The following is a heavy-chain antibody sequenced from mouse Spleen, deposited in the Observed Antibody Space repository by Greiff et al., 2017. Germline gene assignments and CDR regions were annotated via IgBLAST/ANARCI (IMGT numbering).Heavy chain of an antibody. D-gene: IGHD3-3*01. J-gene: IGHJ4*01. CDR1: GYTFTSYW. V-gene: IGHV1-59*01. CDR3: AREGLNLDY. Sequence: QVQLQQPGAELVRPWTSVKLSCKASGYTFTSYWMHWVKQRPGQGLEWIGVIDPSDSYTNYNQKFKGKATLTVDTSSSTAYMQLSSLTSEDSAVYYCAREGLNLDYWGQGTSVTVSS. CDR2: IDPSDSYT.